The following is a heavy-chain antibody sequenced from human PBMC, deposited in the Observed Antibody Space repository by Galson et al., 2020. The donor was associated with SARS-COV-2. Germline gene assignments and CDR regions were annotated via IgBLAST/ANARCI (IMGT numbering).Heavy chain of an antibody. CDR1: GGSISSGGYS. J-gene: IGHJ1*01. CDR3: ARASSVAAPGRYFQH. CDR2: IYHSGST. V-gene: IGHV4-30-2*01. D-gene: IGHD6-13*01. Sequence: ETSETLSLTCAVSGGSISSGGYSWSWIRQPPGKGLEWIGYIYHSGSTYYNPSLKSRVTISVDRSKNQFSLKLSSVTAADTAVYYCARASSVAAPGRYFQHWGQGTLVTVSS.